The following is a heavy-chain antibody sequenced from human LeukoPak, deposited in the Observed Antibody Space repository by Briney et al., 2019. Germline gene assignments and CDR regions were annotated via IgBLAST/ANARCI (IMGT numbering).Heavy chain of an antibody. Sequence: GGSLRLSCAASGFTFSSYAMHWVRQAPGTGLQWVAFMSYDGSNEYYADSVKGRFTISRDNSKNTLYLQMNSLRAEDTAVYYCAKDLTRRDGYNLGYWGQGTLVTVSS. V-gene: IGHV3-30*04. CDR2: MSYDGSNE. CDR1: GFTFSSYA. CDR3: AKDLTRRDGYNLGY. J-gene: IGHJ4*02. D-gene: IGHD5-24*01.